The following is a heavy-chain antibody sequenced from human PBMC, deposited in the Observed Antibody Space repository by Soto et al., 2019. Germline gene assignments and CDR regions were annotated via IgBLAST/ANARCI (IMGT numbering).Heavy chain of an antibody. J-gene: IGHJ4*02. D-gene: IGHD5-18*01. CDR3: ARVGGGYSHYFDY. V-gene: IGHV3-74*01. CDR2: INNDGSSR. CDR1: GFTFNSYW. Sequence: LRLSCAASGFTFNSYWMHWVRQAPGKGLVWVSSINNDGSSRAYADSVKGRFTISRDNAKNTLYLQMNSLRAEDTAVYYCARVGGGYSHYFDYWGQGTLVTVSS.